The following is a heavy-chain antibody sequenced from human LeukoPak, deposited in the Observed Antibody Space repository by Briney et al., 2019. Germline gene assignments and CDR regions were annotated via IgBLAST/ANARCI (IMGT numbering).Heavy chain of an antibody. CDR3: AKDLATKYTLDS. J-gene: IGHJ4*02. CDR1: GFTFSSDA. CDR2: ISFDGIKK. D-gene: IGHD6-6*01. Sequence: GGSLRLSCAASGFTFSSDAMHWVRQAPGKGLEWVAFISFDGIKKYFADSVKGRFTISRDNSKNTLYLQTNSLRAEDTAVYYCAKDLATKYTLDSWGQGSLVTVSS. V-gene: IGHV3-30*18.